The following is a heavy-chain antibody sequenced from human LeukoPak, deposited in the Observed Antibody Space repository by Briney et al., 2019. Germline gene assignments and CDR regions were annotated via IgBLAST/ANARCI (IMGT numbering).Heavy chain of an antibody. J-gene: IGHJ4*02. D-gene: IGHD6-13*01. V-gene: IGHV1-8*01. CDR1: GYTFTSSD. Sequence: ASVKVSCKASGYTFTSSDINWVRQATGQGLEWMGWINHKSGRTGYAKKFQDRVSMTMNTSISTAYMEVSSLRFDDTAVYYCARGRSGLAAAGTYDYWGQGTLITVSS. CDR2: INHKSGRT. CDR3: ARGRSGLAAAGTYDY.